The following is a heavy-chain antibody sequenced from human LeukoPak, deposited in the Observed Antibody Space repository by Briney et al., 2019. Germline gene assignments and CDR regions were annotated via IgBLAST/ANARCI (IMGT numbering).Heavy chain of an antibody. CDR2: MNHSVST. CDR1: GVSISSSNSY. D-gene: IGHD4-17*01. V-gene: IGHV4-39*01. J-gene: IGHJ5*02. CDR3: AKQATRRYGDYVGWFDP. Sequence: SETLSLTCTVSGVSISSSNSYWGWIRQPPGKGLEWIGEMNHSVSTNYNPSLKNRVAISVDTPKNQFSLKLSSVTAADTAVYYCAKQATRRYGDYVGWFDPWGQGTLVTVSS.